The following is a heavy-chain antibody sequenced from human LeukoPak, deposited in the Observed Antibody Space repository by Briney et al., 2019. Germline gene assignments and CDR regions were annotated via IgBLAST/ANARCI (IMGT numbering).Heavy chain of an antibody. CDR3: ARAAIYYYDSSGYYYPFDY. J-gene: IGHJ4*02. Sequence: ASVKVSCKASGGTFSSYAISWVRQAPGQGLEWMGGIIPIFGTANYAQKFQSRVTITTDESTSTAYMELSSLRSEDTAVYYCARAAIYYYDSSGYYYPFDYWGQGTLVTVSS. D-gene: IGHD3-22*01. CDR2: IIPIFGTA. V-gene: IGHV1-69*05. CDR1: GGTFSSYA.